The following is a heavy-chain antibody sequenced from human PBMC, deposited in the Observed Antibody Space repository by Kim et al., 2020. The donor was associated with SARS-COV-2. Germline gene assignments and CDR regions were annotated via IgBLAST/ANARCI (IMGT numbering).Heavy chain of an antibody. Sequence: GGSLRLSCSASGFTFSSYAMHWVRQAPGKGLEYVSAISSNGGSTYYADSVKGRFTISRDNSKNTLYLQMSSLRAEDTAVYYCVKDRGIAAAGIDPYFDYWGQGTLVTVSS. CDR2: ISSNGGST. J-gene: IGHJ4*02. V-gene: IGHV3-64D*06. D-gene: IGHD6-13*01. CDR3: VKDRGIAAAGIDPYFDY. CDR1: GFTFSSYA.